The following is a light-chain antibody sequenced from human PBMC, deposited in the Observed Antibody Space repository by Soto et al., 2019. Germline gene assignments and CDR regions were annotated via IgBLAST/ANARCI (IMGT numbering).Light chain of an antibody. CDR3: QQYGGSPRT. CDR2: GAS. Sequence: EIVLTQSPGTLSLSPWERATLSCRASQSVSSSYLAWYQQKPGQAPRLLIYGASNRATGIPDRFSGSGSGTDFTLTITRLEPEDFAVYYCQQYGGSPRTFGQGTKVDIK. CDR1: QSVSSSY. V-gene: IGKV3-20*01. J-gene: IGKJ1*01.